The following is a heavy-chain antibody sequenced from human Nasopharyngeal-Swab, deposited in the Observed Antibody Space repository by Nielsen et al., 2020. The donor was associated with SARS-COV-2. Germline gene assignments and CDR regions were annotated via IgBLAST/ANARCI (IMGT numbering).Heavy chain of an antibody. CDR2: ISYDGSNK. J-gene: IGHJ4*02. CDR1: GFTFSSHA. Sequence: GESLRLSCAASGFTFSSHAMHWVRQAPGKGLEWVAVISYDGSNKYYADPVKGRFTISRDNSKNTLYLQMNSLRAEDTAVYYCARDKGGYRYFDYWGQGTLVTVSS. CDR3: ARDKGGYRYFDY. V-gene: IGHV3-30*04. D-gene: IGHD5-18*01.